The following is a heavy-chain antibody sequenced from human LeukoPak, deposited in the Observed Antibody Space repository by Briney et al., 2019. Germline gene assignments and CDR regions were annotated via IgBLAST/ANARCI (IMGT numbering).Heavy chain of an antibody. J-gene: IGHJ4*02. CDR1: GGTFSSYA. Sequence: SVKVSCKASGGTFSSYAISWVRQAPRQGLEWMGRIIPIFGTANYAQKFQGRVTITTDESTSTAYMELSSLRSEDTAVYYCAREVGVRYFDYWGQGTLVTVSS. V-gene: IGHV1-69*05. CDR3: AREVGVRYFDY. D-gene: IGHD3-3*01. CDR2: IIPIFGTA.